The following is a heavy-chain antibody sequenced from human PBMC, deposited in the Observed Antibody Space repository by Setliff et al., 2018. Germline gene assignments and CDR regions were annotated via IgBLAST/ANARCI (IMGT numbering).Heavy chain of an antibody. J-gene: IGHJ5*02. D-gene: IGHD1-1*01. CDR1: GESFSNNY. CDR2: SSHRGST. Sequence: SETLSLTCSVYGESFSNNYWSWIRQPPGQGLEWIGESSHRGSTNYSPSLRSRVTISVDTSKNQFSLKMTSVTAADTAIYYCARGSTGIYDPWGQGILVTVSS. CDR3: ARGSTGIYDP. V-gene: IGHV4-34*01.